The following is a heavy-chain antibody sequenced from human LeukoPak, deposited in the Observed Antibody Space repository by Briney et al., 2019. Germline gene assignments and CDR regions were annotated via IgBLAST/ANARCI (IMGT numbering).Heavy chain of an antibody. CDR3: ARVRSSSGWYGYYYDMDV. CDR1: GYTFTGYY. D-gene: IGHD6-19*01. J-gene: IGHJ6*03. CDR2: INPNSSGT. V-gene: IGHV1-2*02. Sequence: ASVKVSCKASGYTFTGYYMHWVRQAPGQGLEWMGWINPNSSGTNYAQKLQGRVTMTTDPSTSTAYMGLSSMSSDDTAVSSSARVRSSSGWYGYYYDMDVWGKGTTVTVSS.